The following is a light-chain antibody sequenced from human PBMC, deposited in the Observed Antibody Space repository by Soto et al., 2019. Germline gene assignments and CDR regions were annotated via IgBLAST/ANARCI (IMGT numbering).Light chain of an antibody. CDR1: SSDIGSNNI. CDR2: EAT. V-gene: IGLV2-23*02. Sequence: QSALPQPASVSGSPGQSITISCTGTSSDIGSNNIVSWYQQHPGKAPKLVIYEATKRPSGVSNRFSGSKSGNTASLTISGLQAEDEADYYCCSSSYRGTFTDVFGTGTKLTVL. J-gene: IGLJ1*01. CDR3: CSSSYRGTFTDV.